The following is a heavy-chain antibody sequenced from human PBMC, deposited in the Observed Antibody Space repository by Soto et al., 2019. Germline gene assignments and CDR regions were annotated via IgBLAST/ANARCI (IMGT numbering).Heavy chain of an antibody. V-gene: IGHV4-59*01. CDR2: IYYSGST. J-gene: IGHJ6*02. CDR1: GGSISSYY. CDR3: ARVQLWASCYYGMDV. Sequence: SETLSLTCTVSGGSISSYYWSWIRQPPGKGLEWIGYIYYSGSTNYNPSLKSRVTISVDTSKNQFSLKLSSVTAADTAVYYCARVQLWASCYYGMDVWGQGTTVTVSS. D-gene: IGHD5-18*01.